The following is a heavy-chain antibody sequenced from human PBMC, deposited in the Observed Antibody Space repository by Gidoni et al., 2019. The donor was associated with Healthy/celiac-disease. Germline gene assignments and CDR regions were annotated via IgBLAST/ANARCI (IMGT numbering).Heavy chain of an antibody. CDR2: ISGSGGST. Sequence: EVQLVESGGGLVQPGGSLRLSWAASGVTFSSYAMSWVRQAPGKGLGWVSAISGSGGSTYYADSVKGRFTISRDNSKNTLYLQMNSLRAEDTAVYYCAKSASFYDILTGYLDYWGQGTLVTVSS. CDR3: AKSASFYDILTGYLDY. J-gene: IGHJ4*02. V-gene: IGHV3-23*04. D-gene: IGHD3-9*01. CDR1: GVTFSSYA.